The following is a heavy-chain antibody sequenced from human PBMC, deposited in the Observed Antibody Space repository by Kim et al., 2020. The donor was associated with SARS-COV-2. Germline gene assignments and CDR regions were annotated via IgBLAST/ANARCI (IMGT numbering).Heavy chain of an antibody. CDR2: IKSKTDGGTT. J-gene: IGHJ4*02. D-gene: IGHD6-19*01. CDR1: GFTFSNAW. CDR3: TTGTPNSSGWYYFDY. Sequence: GGSLRLSCAASGFTFSNAWMSWVRQAPGKGLEWVGRIKSKTDGGTTDYAAPVKGRFTISRDDSKNTLYLQMNSLKTEDTAVYYCTTGTPNSSGWYYFDYWGQGTLVTVSS. V-gene: IGHV3-15*01.